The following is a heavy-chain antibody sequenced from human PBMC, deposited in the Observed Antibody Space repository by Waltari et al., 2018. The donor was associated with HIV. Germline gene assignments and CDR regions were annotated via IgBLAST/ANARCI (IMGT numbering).Heavy chain of an antibody. D-gene: IGHD3-22*01. J-gene: IGHJ3*02. CDR3: ARSLYDSRGGGEKNPLKNDAFDI. CDR2: ITPLKSNT. Sequence: QMQLVQSGAEVKKTGSSVKVSCKASGYTFTYRHLHWVRQAPGQALEWMGWITPLKSNTNYAQKFNDRVTITMEKSMRTASVELSSLRSEDTAMYYFARSLYDSRGGGEKNPLKNDAFDIWGQGTMVTVSS. V-gene: IGHV1-45*02. CDR1: GYTFTYRH.